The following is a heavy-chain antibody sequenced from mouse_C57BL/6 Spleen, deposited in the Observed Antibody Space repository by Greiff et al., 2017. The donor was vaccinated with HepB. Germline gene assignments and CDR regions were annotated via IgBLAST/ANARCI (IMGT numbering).Heavy chain of an antibody. J-gene: IGHJ4*01. CDR3: AKLGYGSSYLYAMDY. D-gene: IGHD1-1*01. CDR1: GFSLTSYG. CDR2: IWGDGST. V-gene: IGHV2-3*01. Sequence: VKLQESGPGLVAPSQSLSITCTVSGFSLTSYGVSWVRQPPGKGLGWLGVIWGDGSTNYHSALISRLSISKDNSKSQVFLRLNNLQTDDTATYYCAKLGYGSSYLYAMDYWGQGTSVTVSS.